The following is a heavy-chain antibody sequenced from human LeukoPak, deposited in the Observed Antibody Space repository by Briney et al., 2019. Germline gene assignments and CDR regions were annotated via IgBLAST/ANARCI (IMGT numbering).Heavy chain of an antibody. D-gene: IGHD3-10*01. CDR2: IYYSGST. Sequence: PSETLSLTCGVYGGSFSGYYWSWIRQPPGKGLEWIGYIYYSGSTDYNPSLRSRVDMSVDTSKKQFSLKLSSVTAADTATYYCARSELLWFGGVKSGFDYWGQGILVTVSS. CDR3: ARSELLWFGGVKSGFDY. V-gene: IGHV4-59*01. J-gene: IGHJ4*02. CDR1: GGSFSGYY.